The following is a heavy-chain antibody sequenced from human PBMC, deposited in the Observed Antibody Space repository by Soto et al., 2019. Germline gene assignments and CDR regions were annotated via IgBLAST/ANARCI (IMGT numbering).Heavy chain of an antibody. CDR1: GGTFSSYA. Sequence: SVKVSCQASGGTFSSYAISWVRQAPGQGLEWMGGIIPIFGTANYAQKFQGRGTITADESTSTAYMELSSLRSEDTAVYYCARESEGLYYYDSSGYTPGDAFDIWGQGTMVTVSS. CDR2: IIPIFGTA. J-gene: IGHJ3*02. V-gene: IGHV1-69*13. D-gene: IGHD3-22*01. CDR3: ARESEGLYYYDSSGYTPGDAFDI.